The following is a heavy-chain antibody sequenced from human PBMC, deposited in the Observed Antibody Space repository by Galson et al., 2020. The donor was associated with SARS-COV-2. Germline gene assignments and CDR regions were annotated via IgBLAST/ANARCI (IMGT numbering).Heavy chain of an antibody. Sequence: TGGSLRLSCAASGFTFSDHYTGWVRQAPGKGQEWDGRRKNRRNRYTIEKAASVKGRVTNSRDDSRNSLYLQRNSLKTEDTGVYYCVRWADVIADYWGQGTLVTVSS. CDR2: RKNRRNRYTI. D-gene: IGHD3-16*02. V-gene: IGHV3-72*01. CDR3: VRWADVIADY. CDR1: GFTFSDHY. J-gene: IGHJ4*02.